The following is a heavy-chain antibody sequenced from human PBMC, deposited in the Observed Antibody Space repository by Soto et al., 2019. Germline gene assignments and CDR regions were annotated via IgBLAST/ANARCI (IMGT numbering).Heavy chain of an antibody. V-gene: IGHV2-5*02. D-gene: IGHD2-21*01. Sequence: QVTLKESGPTLVKPTQTLTLTCTFSGVSLSTSGMGVGWIRQPPGQAPEWLALVYWDDDKRYSPSLKSGLTITKDTSKNQVVLTMTYMDPVDTATYYRAHMIEGAFFDLRGQGTLVTAAS. CDR3: AHMIEGAFFDL. CDR2: VYWDDDK. CDR1: GVSLSTSGMG. J-gene: IGHJ4*02.